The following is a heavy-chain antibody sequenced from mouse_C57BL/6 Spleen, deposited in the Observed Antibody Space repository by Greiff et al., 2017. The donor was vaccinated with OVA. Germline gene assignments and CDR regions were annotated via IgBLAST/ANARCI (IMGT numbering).Heavy chain of an antibody. CDR1: GYTFTSYW. D-gene: IGHD2-4*01. V-gene: IGHV1-64*01. CDR3: ARSMNDYDPFAY. Sequence: QVQLQQPGAELVKPGASVKLSCKASGYTFTSYWMHWVKQRPGQGLEWIGMIHPNSGSTNYNEKFKSKATLTVDKSSSTAYMQLSSLTSEDSAVYYCARSMNDYDPFAYWGQGTLVTVSA. CDR2: IHPNSGST. J-gene: IGHJ3*01.